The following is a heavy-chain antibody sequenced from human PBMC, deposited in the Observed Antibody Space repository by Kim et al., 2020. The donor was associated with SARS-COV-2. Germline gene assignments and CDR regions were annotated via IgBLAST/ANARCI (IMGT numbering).Heavy chain of an antibody. V-gene: IGHV4-34*01. Sequence: SETLSLTCAVYGGSFSGYYWSWIRQPPGKGLEWIGEINHSGSTNYNPSLKSRVTISVDTSKNQFSLKLSSVTAADTAVYYCARAGPSGYYPLFYYWGQGTLVTVSS. CDR3: ARAGPSGYYPLFYY. CDR1: GGSFSGYY. J-gene: IGHJ4*02. CDR2: INHSGST. D-gene: IGHD3-22*01.